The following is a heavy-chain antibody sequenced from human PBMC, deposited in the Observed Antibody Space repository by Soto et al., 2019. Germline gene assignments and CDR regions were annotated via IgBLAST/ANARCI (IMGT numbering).Heavy chain of an antibody. J-gene: IGHJ6*02. CDR2: IFSNDEK. V-gene: IGHV2-26*01. CDR1: GFSLSNARMG. Sequence: QVTLKESGPVLVKPTEPLTLTCTVSGFSLSNARMGVSWIRQPPGKALEWLAHIFSNDEKSYSTSLKSRVTISKDTTKSQVVLTMTNMDPVDTATYYFARIVGDYYYDSSGYYYAYYYGMDVWGQGTTVTVSS. D-gene: IGHD3-22*01. CDR3: ARIVGDYYYDSSGYYYAYYYGMDV.